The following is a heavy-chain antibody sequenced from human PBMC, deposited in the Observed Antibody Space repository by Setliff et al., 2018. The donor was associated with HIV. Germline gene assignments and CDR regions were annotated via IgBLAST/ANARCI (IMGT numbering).Heavy chain of an antibody. CDR1: GESFSGYY. J-gene: IGHJ6*03. Sequence: SETLSLTCAVYGESFSGYYWSWIRQPPGKGLEWIGEINHSGSTNYNPSLESRVTISVDTSKNQFSLKVNSVTAADTAVYYCARGITIFGVVIMGYYYYMDVWGKGTTVTV. CDR2: INHSGST. CDR3: ARGITIFGVVIMGYYYYMDV. D-gene: IGHD3-3*01. V-gene: IGHV4-34*01.